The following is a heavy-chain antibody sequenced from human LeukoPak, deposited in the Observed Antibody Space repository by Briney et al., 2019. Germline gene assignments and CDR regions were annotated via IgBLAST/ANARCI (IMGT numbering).Heavy chain of an antibody. D-gene: IGHD6-19*01. Sequence: SETLSLPCTVSGYSISSGYYWGWIRQPPGKGLEWIGSIYHSGSTYYNPSLKSRVIISLDTSKNQFSLKLSSVTAADTAVYYCARDSSGPSYYYYYMDVWGKGTTVTICS. J-gene: IGHJ6*03. CDR3: ARDSSGPSYYYYYMDV. CDR2: IYHSGST. CDR1: GYSISSGYY. V-gene: IGHV4-38-2*02.